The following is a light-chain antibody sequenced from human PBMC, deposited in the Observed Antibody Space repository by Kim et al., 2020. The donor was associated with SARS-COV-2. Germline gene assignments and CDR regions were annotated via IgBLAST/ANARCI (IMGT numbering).Light chain of an antibody. J-gene: IGLJ2*01. CDR3: SSYTSTAFVL. CDR1: NSDIGSYSL. Sequence: GQSLTISCTGTNSDIGSYSLVSWYPQHPGKAPKLIIYDVTRRPSAVSNRFSGSKSGNTASLTISGLQAEDEADYYCSSYTSTAFVLFGGGTQLTVL. V-gene: IGLV2-23*02. CDR2: DVT.